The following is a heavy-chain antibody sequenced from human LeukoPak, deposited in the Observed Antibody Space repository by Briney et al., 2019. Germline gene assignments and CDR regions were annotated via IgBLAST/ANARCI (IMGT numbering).Heavy chain of an antibody. CDR3: ARVSSHRNYDFWSGYYSPPDY. J-gene: IGHJ4*02. D-gene: IGHD3-3*01. V-gene: IGHV1-18*01. CDR2: ISAYNGNT. CDR1: GYTFTSYG. Sequence: GASVKVSCKASGYTFTSYGISWVRQAPGQGLEWMGWISAYNGNTNYAQKLQGRVTMTTGTSTSTAYMELRSLRSDDTAVYYCARVSSHRNYDFWSGYYSPPDYWGQGTLVTVSS.